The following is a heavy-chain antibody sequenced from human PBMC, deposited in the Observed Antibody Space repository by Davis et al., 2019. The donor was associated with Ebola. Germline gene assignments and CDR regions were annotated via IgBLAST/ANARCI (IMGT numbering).Heavy chain of an antibody. Sequence: GESLKISCATSGFTFSGYAMHWVRQAPGKGLEWVAVISYDGSNKYYADSVKGRFTISRDNSKNTLYLQMNSLRAEDTAVYYCAREGLGSDRYFDYWGQGTLVTVSS. D-gene: IGHD3-10*01. CDR1: GFTFSGYA. CDR3: AREGLGSDRYFDY. V-gene: IGHV3-30-3*01. CDR2: ISYDGSNK. J-gene: IGHJ4*02.